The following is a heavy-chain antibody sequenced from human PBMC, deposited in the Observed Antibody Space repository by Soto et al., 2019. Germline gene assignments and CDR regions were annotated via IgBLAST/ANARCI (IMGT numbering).Heavy chain of an antibody. J-gene: IGHJ6*02. Sequence: EVQLLESGGGLVQPGGSLRLSCAASGFTFSSYAMSWVRQAPGKGLEWVSAISGSGGSTYYADSVKGRFTISRDNSKNTLYLQMNSLRAEDTAVYYCVKYTYDFWSGYAYYYYGMDVWGQGTTVTVSS. CDR2: ISGSGGST. V-gene: IGHV3-23*01. CDR3: VKYTYDFWSGYAYYYYGMDV. D-gene: IGHD3-3*01. CDR1: GFTFSSYA.